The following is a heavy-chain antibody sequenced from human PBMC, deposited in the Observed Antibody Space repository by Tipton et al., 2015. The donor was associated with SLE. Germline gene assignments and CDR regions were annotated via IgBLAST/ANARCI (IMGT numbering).Heavy chain of an antibody. V-gene: IGHV4-28*03. D-gene: IGHD1-26*01. Sequence: WIRQPPGKGLEWIAYIFYSGTTYYNPSLKSRVTISVDTSKNQFSLKVSSVTAADTAVYYCARVASVGLGRGQFDYWGQGTLVTVSS. J-gene: IGHJ4*02. CDR2: IFYSGTT. CDR3: ARVASVGLGRGQFDY.